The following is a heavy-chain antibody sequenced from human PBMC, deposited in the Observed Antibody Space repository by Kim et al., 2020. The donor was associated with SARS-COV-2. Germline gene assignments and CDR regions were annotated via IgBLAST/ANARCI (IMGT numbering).Heavy chain of an antibody. CDR3: SSVGYCSSTSCYQGYYYYGMDV. CDR1: GYSISSGYY. J-gene: IGHJ6*02. CDR2: IYHSGST. D-gene: IGHD2-2*01. V-gene: IGHV4-38-2*02. Sequence: SETLSLTCTVSGYSISSGYYWGWIRQPPGKGLEWIGSIYHSGSTYYNPSLKSRVTISVDTSKNQFSLKLSSVTAADTAVSYCSSVGYCSSTSCYQGYYYYGMDVWGQGTTVTVSS.